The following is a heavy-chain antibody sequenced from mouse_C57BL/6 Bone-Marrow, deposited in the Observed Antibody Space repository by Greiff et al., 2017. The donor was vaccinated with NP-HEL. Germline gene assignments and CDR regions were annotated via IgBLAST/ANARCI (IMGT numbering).Heavy chain of an antibody. CDR3: ARDYSNFGLYAMDY. CDR2: IDPSDSET. CDR1: GYTFTSYW. J-gene: IGHJ4*01. Sequence: QVHVKQPGAELVRPGSSVKLSCKASGYTFTSYWMHWVKQRPIQGLEWIGNIDPSDSETHYNQKFKDKATLTVDKSSSTAYMQLSSLTSEDSAVYYCARDYSNFGLYAMDYWGQGTSVTVSS. D-gene: IGHD2-5*01. V-gene: IGHV1-52*01.